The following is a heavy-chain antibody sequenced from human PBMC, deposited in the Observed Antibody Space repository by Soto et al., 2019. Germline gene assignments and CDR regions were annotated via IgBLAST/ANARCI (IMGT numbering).Heavy chain of an antibody. CDR1: GFTVSSNY. V-gene: IGHV3-53*01. J-gene: IGHJ5*01. D-gene: IGHD2-2*01. Sequence: GGSLRLSCVASGFTVSSNYFIWVRQAPGKGLEWVSIIYGDGSTFYADSVKGRFTISRDNSENTVNLQMNSLRVEDTAVYYCARGYNWLDCWGQGSLVTVSS. CDR2: IYGDGST. CDR3: ARGYNWLDC.